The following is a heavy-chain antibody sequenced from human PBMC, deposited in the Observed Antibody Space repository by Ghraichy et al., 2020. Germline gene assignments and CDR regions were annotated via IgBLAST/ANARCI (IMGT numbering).Heavy chain of an antibody. V-gene: IGHV4-59*01. Sequence: ESLNISCTVSGGSISSYYWSWIRQPPGKGLEWIGYIYYSGSTNYNPSLKSRVTISVDTSKNQFSLKLSSVTAADTAVYYCARDASAAAGPNWFDPWGQGTLVTVSS. CDR3: ARDASAAAGPNWFDP. D-gene: IGHD6-13*01. CDR2: IYYSGST. CDR1: GGSISSYY. J-gene: IGHJ5*02.